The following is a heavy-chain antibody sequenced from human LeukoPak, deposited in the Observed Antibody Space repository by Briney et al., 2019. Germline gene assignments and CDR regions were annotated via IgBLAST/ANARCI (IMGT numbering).Heavy chain of an antibody. Sequence: ASVKVSCKSSGYTFTNYHMHWVRQAPGQGLEWMGIINPSGCSTTYAQKFQGRVTMTRDMSTSTAYMEMSRLRSDDTAVYYCARDPNPLIAAAGTGWHWFDPWGQGTLVTVSS. CDR3: ARDPNPLIAAAGTGWHWFDP. V-gene: IGHV1-46*01. J-gene: IGHJ5*02. D-gene: IGHD6-13*01. CDR1: GYTFTNYH. CDR2: INPSGCST.